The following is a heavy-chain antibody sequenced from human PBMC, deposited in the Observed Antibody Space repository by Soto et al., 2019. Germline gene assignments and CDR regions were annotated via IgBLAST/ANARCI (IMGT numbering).Heavy chain of an antibody. CDR2: IYPGDSDT. D-gene: IGHD3-22*01. Sequence: ESLKISCKGSGYSFTSYWIGWVRQMPGKGLEWMGIIYPGDSDTRYSPSFQGQVTISADKSISTAYLQWSSLKASDTAMYYCARLNADYYDSSGYYPLYYYYGMDVWGQGTTVTVSS. CDR3: ARLNADYYDSSGYYPLYYYYGMDV. J-gene: IGHJ6*02. CDR1: GYSFTSYW. V-gene: IGHV5-51*01.